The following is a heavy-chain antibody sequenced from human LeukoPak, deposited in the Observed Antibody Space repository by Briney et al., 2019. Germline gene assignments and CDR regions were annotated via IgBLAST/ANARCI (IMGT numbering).Heavy chain of an antibody. Sequence: SQTLPLTCAISGDSVSSNSAAWNWIRQSPSSGLEWLGRTYYRSKWYNDYAVSVKSRITINPDTSKNQFSLQLNSVTPEDTAVYYCARDLVLLWFGELPYNWFDPWGQGTLVTVSS. CDR3: ARDLVLLWFGELPYNWFDP. CDR2: TYYRSKWYN. J-gene: IGHJ5*02. V-gene: IGHV6-1*01. CDR1: GDSVSSNSAA. D-gene: IGHD3-10*01.